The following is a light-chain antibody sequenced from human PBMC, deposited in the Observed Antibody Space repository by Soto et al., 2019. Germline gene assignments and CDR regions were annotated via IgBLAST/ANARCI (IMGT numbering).Light chain of an antibody. CDR1: QSINRR. CDR3: QQYNSYSWT. Sequence: DIQMTHSPSTLSASVGDRAIITCRASQSINRRLAWYQQKPGKAPRLLIYDVSTLESGVPSGFGGSGSGTEFTLTISGVQPEDFATYYCQQYNSYSWTFGQGTKVDIK. J-gene: IGKJ1*01. CDR2: DVS. V-gene: IGKV1-5*01.